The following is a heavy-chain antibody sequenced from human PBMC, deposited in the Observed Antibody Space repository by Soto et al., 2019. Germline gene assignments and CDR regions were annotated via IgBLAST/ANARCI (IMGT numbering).Heavy chain of an antibody. J-gene: IGHJ6*02. Sequence: PGGSLRLSCAASGITFSNYEMNWVRQAPGKGLEWVSYISSSGGTRYYAGSVKGRFTISRDNAKSSLYLQMNSLRAEDTAVYYCARYCSGGNCYDGNMDVWGQGTTLTVSS. CDR3: ARYCSGGNCYDGNMDV. D-gene: IGHD2-15*01. CDR2: ISSSGGTR. CDR1: GITFSNYE. V-gene: IGHV3-48*03.